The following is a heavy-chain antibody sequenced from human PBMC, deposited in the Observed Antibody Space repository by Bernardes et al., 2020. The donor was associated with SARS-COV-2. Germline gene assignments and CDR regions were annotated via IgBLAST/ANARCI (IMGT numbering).Heavy chain of an antibody. CDR3: ARDTSRFTASRDFES. J-gene: IGHJ4*02. V-gene: IGHV3-11*05. Sequence: GGSLRLSCTASGFIFSDSYMSWIRQAPGKGLEWISYISCGAGNTNYAGSVKGRFTISRDNARNSLYLQMTNLRADDTATYYCARDTSRFTASRDFESWGQGTLGTVSS. D-gene: IGHD3-9*01. CDR2: ISCGAGNT. CDR1: GFIFSDSY.